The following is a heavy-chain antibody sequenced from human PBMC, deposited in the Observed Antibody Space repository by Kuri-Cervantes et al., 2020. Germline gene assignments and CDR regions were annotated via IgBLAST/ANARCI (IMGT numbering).Heavy chain of an antibody. CDR2: INPNSGGT. CDR1: GYTFTSYG. CDR3: ARKSTTATTNAFDI. J-gene: IGHJ3*02. D-gene: IGHD1-1*01. Sequence: ASVKVSCKASGYTFTSYGISWVRQAPGQGLEWMGWINPNSGGTNYAQKFQGRVTMTRNTSISTAYMELSRLRSDDTAVYYCARKSTTATTNAFDIWGQGTMVTVSS. V-gene: IGHV1-2*02.